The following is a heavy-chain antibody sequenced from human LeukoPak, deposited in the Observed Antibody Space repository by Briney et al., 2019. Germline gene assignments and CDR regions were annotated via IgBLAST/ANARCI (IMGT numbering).Heavy chain of an antibody. CDR2: IRWIMGSI. J-gene: IGHJ4*02. Sequence: PRRSLRLSCAPSGFTSADYATHCVRPAPGEGLGWVSGIRWIMGSIGYADSVKGRFTNYRDNAKSALYLQMNSLRADDMALYYGTRASGYRSGAVDYWGQGTLVTVSS. V-gene: IGHV3-9*02. CDR3: TRASGYRSGAVDY. D-gene: IGHD2-8*02. CDR1: GFTSADYA.